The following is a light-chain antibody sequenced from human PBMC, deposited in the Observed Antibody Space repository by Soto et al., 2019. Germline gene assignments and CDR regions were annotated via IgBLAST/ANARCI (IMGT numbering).Light chain of an antibody. CDR3: QQYNDWPLAIT. J-gene: IGKJ5*01. CDR1: QSVSTN. V-gene: IGKV3-15*01. Sequence: EIQLTQSPVTLSVSPGERVTLSCRASQSVSTNLAWFQQKPGQAPRLLINGASTRAAGIPARFSGSGSGTEFTLTIDSLQSEDFALYYCQQYNDWPLAITFGQGTRLEIK. CDR2: GAS.